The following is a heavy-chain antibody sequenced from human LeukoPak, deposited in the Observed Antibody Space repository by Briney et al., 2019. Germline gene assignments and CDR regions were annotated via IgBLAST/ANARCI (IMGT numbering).Heavy chain of an antibody. Sequence: PGGSLRLSCAASGFTFSSYAMHWVRQAPGKGLEWVAVISYDGSNKYYADSVKGRFTISRDNSKNTLYLQMNSLRAEDTAVYYCAKDSYDYVWGSYRYSPFDYWGQGTLVTVSS. CDR2: ISYDGSNK. CDR3: AKDSYDYVWGSYRYSPFDY. V-gene: IGHV3-30-3*01. J-gene: IGHJ4*02. D-gene: IGHD3-16*02. CDR1: GFTFSSYA.